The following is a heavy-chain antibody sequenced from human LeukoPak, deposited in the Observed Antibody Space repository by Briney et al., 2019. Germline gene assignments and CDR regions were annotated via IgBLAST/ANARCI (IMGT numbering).Heavy chain of an antibody. CDR2: ISAYNGNT. J-gene: IGHJ6*03. Sequence: ASVKVSCKASGYTFTSYGISWVRQAPGQGLEWMGWISAYNGNTNYAQKLQGRVTMTTDTSTSTAYMELRSLRSDDTAVYYCARFKEEYYYDSSGYYPYYYTDVWGKGTTVTVSS. CDR1: GYTFTSYG. D-gene: IGHD3-22*01. V-gene: IGHV1-18*01. CDR3: ARFKEEYYYDSSGYYPYYYTDV.